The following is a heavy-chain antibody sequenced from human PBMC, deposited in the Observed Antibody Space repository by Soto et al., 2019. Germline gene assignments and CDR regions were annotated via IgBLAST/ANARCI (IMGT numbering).Heavy chain of an antibody. CDR2: ISYDGGSK. CDR3: ARGRVTYSSPLGDY. Sequence: QVQLVESGGGVVQPGRSLRLSCAASGFSFSRYAMIWIRQAPGKGLEWVAVISYDGGSKYYGDSVKGRFTISRDNSKNTLYPQMNSLRTEDTAVYYCARGRVTYSSPLGDYWGQGTLVTVSS. D-gene: IGHD5-18*01. V-gene: IGHV3-30-3*01. J-gene: IGHJ4*02. CDR1: GFSFSRYA.